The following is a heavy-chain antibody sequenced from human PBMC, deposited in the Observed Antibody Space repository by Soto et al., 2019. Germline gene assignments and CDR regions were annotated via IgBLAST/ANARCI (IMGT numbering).Heavy chain of an antibody. CDR3: ARDRDYGGNPRGY. CDR1: GFTFSRYW. J-gene: IGHJ4*02. Sequence: EVQLVESGGDLVQPGGSLRLSCAASGFTFSRYWMHWVRQPPGKGLVWVSRMNTAGSSTTYADSVKGRFPISRDNPKNTLYLQMNSLSAEDTAVYYCARDRDYGGNPRGYWGQGTLVTVSS. V-gene: IGHV3-74*01. CDR2: MNTAGSST. D-gene: IGHD4-17*01.